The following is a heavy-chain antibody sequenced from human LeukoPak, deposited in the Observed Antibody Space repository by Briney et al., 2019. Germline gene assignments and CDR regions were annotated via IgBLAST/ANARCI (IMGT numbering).Heavy chain of an antibody. CDR2: IYYSGST. J-gene: IGHJ5*02. CDR1: GGSISSYY. Sequence: SETQSLTCTVSGGSISSYYWSWIRQPPGKGLEWIGYIYYSGSTNYNPSLKSRVTISVDTSKNQFSLKLSSVTAADTAVYYCARVSYYGSGYWFDPWGQGTLVTVSS. D-gene: IGHD3-10*01. CDR3: ARVSYYGSGYWFDP. V-gene: IGHV4-59*01.